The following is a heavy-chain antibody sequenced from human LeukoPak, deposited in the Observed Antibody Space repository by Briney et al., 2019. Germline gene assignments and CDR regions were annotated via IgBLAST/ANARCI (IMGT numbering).Heavy chain of an antibody. J-gene: IGHJ4*02. V-gene: IGHV4-4*07. CDR2: IYTSVNT. CDR3: ARGSVVPATLFDY. D-gene: IGHD2-2*01. Sequence: SETLSLTCTVSGGSISNYHWSWVRQPAGKGLEWTGRIYTSVNTDYNPSLKSRVTMSVDTSKNQFSLKLSSVTAADTAVYYCARGSVVPATLFDYWGQGTLVTVSS. CDR1: GGSISNYH.